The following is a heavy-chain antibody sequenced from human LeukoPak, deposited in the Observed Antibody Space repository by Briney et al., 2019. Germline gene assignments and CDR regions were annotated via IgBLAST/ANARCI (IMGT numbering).Heavy chain of an antibody. CDR2: INPIFGTA. D-gene: IGHD3-22*01. J-gene: IGHJ4*02. CDR3: ATVGGSSGYRLYYFDY. Sequence: GASVKVSCKASGYTFTSYYMHWVRQAPGQGLEWMGWINPIFGTANYAQKFQGRVTITADKSTSTAYMELSSLRSEDTAVYYCATVGGSSGYRLYYFDYWGQGTLVTVSS. V-gene: IGHV1-69*06. CDR1: GYTFTSYY.